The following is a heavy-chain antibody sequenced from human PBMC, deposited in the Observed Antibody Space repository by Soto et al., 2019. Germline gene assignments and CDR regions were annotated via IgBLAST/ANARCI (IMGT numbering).Heavy chain of an antibody. Sequence: ASVKVSCKASGYTFTSYDINWVRQATGQGLEWMGWMNPNSGNTGYAQKFQGRVTMTRNTSISTAYMELSSLRSEDTAVYYCARGGGCSSTSCQNWFDPWGQGTLVTVSS. CDR2: MNPNSGNT. J-gene: IGHJ5*02. D-gene: IGHD2-2*01. CDR3: ARGGGCSSTSCQNWFDP. V-gene: IGHV1-8*01. CDR1: GYTFTSYD.